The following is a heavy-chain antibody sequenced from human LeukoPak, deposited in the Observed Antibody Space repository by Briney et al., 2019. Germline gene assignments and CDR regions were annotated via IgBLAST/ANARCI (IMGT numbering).Heavy chain of an antibody. CDR2: ISSSTTTI. CDR3: AREASMAR. J-gene: IGHJ4*02. D-gene: IGHD5-24*01. CDR1: GFSFSSYS. V-gene: IGHV3-48*04. Sequence: GGSLRLSCAASGFSFSSYSMNWVRQAPGKGLEWVSYISSSTTTIYYADSVKGRFTISRDNAKNSLYLQMNSLRADDTAVYYCAREASMARWGQGTLVTVSS.